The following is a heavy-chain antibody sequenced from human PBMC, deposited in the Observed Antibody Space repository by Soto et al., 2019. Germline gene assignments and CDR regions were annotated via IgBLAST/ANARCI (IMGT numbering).Heavy chain of an antibody. J-gene: IGHJ6*03. Sequence: GGSLRLSCAASGFTFSSYSMNWVRQAPGKGLEWISYISSFSSTIYYADSVKGRFTISRDNAKNSLYLQMNSLRAEDTAVYYCATADYNFGIYYYMDVWGKGTTVTVSS. CDR1: GFTFSSYS. CDR2: ISSFSSTI. CDR3: ATADYNFGIYYYMDV. V-gene: IGHV3-48*01. D-gene: IGHD4-4*01.